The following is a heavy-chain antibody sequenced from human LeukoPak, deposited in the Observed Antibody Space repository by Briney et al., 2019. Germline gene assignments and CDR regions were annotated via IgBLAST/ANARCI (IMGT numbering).Heavy chain of an antibody. CDR3: ARGVPLGYCTYGVCYPPYYFDY. D-gene: IGHD2-8*01. J-gene: IGHJ4*02. CDR2: VNPRSGDA. CDR1: GYTFISYN. Sequence: ASVRVSCKASGYTFISYNINWLRQATGQGLEWMGWVNPRSGDAGYLQKFQGRLAITRDSSIDTAYMDLSGLNSEDTAVYYCARGVPLGYCTYGVCYPPYYFDYWGQGTLVTASS. V-gene: IGHV1-8*01.